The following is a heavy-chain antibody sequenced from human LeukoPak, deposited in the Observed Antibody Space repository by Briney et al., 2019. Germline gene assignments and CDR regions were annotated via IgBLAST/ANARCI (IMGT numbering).Heavy chain of an antibody. D-gene: IGHD2-15*01. CDR3: ARQLAAGNDGFGV. V-gene: IGHV4-39*01. Sequence: SETLSLTCTVSGVSIYSSTYYWAWIRQPPGKGLEFIGSIYYNEDTFQNPSLKSRLTISVDTSANQFSLRLSSVTAADTAVYYCARQLAAGNDGFGVWGQGTMVTVFS. CDR1: GVSIYSSTYY. CDR2: IYYNEDT. J-gene: IGHJ3*01.